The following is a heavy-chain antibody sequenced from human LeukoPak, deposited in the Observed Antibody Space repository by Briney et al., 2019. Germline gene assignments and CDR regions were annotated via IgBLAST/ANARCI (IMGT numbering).Heavy chain of an antibody. J-gene: IGHJ4*02. CDR2: IWSDGSYK. Sequence: PGGSPRLSCAASGFTFSSYGFHWVRQAPGKGLEWVAVIWSDGSYKYYADSVKGRFTISRDDSKNTLYLQMNSLRAEDTAVYYCARDFSLQLFDYWGQGTLDTVFS. D-gene: IGHD5-24*01. V-gene: IGHV3-33*01. CDR3: ARDFSLQLFDY. CDR1: GFTFSSYG.